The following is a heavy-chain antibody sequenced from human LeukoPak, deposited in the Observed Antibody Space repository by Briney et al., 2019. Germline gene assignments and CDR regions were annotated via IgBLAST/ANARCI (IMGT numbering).Heavy chain of an antibody. Sequence: SETLSPTCTVSGYSISSGYYWGWIRQPPGKGLEWIGSIYHSGSTYYNPSLKSRVTISVDTSKNQFSLKLSSVTAADTAVYYCARGGYDSSGYGYYFDYWGQGTLVTVSS. D-gene: IGHD3-22*01. CDR2: IYHSGST. CDR1: GYSISSGYY. CDR3: ARGGYDSSGYGYYFDY. V-gene: IGHV4-38-2*02. J-gene: IGHJ4*02.